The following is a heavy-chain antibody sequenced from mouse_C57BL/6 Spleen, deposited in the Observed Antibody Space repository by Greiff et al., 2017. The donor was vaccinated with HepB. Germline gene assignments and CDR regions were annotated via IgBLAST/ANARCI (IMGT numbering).Heavy chain of an antibody. CDR2: INPSSGYT. D-gene: IGHD2-1*01. Sequence: QVQLQQSGAELARPGASVKMSCKASGYTFTSYTMHWVKQRPGQGLEWIGYINPSSGYTKYNQKFKDKATLTADKSSSTAYMQLSSLTSEDSAVYYCARLSTMSDFDYWGQGTTLTVSS. V-gene: IGHV1-4*01. J-gene: IGHJ2*01. CDR1: GYTFTSYT. CDR3: ARLSTMSDFDY.